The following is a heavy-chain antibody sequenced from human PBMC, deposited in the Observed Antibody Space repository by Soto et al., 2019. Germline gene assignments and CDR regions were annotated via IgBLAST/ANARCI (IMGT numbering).Heavy chain of an antibody. J-gene: IGHJ4*02. Sequence: GGSLRLSCSASGFTFSSYAMHWVRQAPGKGLEYVSAISSNGGSKYYADSVKGRFTISRDNSKNTLYLQMSSLRAEDTAVYYCVKEGYYYDSSGYYYGYNWGQGTLVTVSS. CDR2: ISSNGGSK. CDR1: GFTFSSYA. CDR3: VKEGYYYDSSGYYYGYN. V-gene: IGHV3-64D*06. D-gene: IGHD3-22*01.